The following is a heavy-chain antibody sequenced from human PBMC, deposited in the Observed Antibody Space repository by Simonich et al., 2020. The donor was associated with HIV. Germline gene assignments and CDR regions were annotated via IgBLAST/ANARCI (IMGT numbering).Heavy chain of an antibody. CDR1: GFTFTSAW. Sequence: EVQLVESGGGLVKLGGSLILSCAASGFTFTSAWMSWISQAQGKGREWLGRIKSTSDGGKTYYAEPVKGRFTISRDDSKNTLYLQMNSLKTEDTAVYYCTTDDYSYYFHYWGQGTLVTVSS. J-gene: IGHJ4*02. CDR2: IKSTSDGGKT. CDR3: TTDDYSYYFHY. V-gene: IGHV3-15*01. D-gene: IGHD2-15*01.